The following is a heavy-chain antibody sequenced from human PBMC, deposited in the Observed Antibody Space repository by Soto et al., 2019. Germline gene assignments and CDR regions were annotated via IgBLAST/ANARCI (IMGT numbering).Heavy chain of an antibody. V-gene: IGHV3-11*01. CDR1: GFTFSDYY. D-gene: IGHD6-19*01. J-gene: IGHJ4*02. Sequence: VGSLRLSCAASGFTFSDYYMTWIRQAPGKGLEWVAYISGSGSSTDYADSVEGRFTISRDNSKNSLYLQMSSLRAEDTAVYYCAKAGGIAVPGSHLDYWGQGTLVTVS. CDR3: AKAGGIAVPGSHLDY. CDR2: ISGSGSST.